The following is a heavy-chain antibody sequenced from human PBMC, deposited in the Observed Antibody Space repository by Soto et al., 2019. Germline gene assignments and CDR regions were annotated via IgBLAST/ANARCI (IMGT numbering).Heavy chain of an antibody. D-gene: IGHD3-9*01. CDR1: GHYFSGYY. J-gene: IGHJ4*02. V-gene: IGHV1-2*02. CDR2: INLNSGGT. Sequence: QVQLVQSGAEVKKTGASVKVSCEAPGHYFSGYYMYWVRQAPGHGLEWMGWINLNSGGTNYAQKFQGRVTMPRDTAITRGYMLLSRLTSDATAVYYCASAPPYHGITGYLELWGQGVLVTVSS. CDR3: ASAPPYHGITGYLEL.